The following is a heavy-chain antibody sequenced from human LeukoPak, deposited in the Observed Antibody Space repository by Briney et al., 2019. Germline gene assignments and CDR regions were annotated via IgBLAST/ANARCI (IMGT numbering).Heavy chain of an antibody. CDR3: ARARSSSFGEAFDI. CDR2: ISAYNGNT. D-gene: IGHD6-6*01. Sequence: GASVKVSCKASGYTFTSYGISWVRQAPGQGLEWMGWISAYNGNTNYAQKLQGRVTMTTDTSTSTAYMELRSLRSEDTAVYYCARARSSSFGEAFDIWGQGTMVTVSS. J-gene: IGHJ3*02. CDR1: GYTFTSYG. V-gene: IGHV1-18*01.